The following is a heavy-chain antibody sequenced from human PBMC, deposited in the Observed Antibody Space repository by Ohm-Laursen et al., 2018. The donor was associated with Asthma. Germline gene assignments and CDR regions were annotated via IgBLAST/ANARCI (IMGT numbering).Heavy chain of an antibody. V-gene: IGHV3-30-3*01. Sequence: SLRLSCAASGFTFSSYAMHWVRQAPGKGLEWVAVGGSYYDGGLKYYADSVNGRFTVSRDDSKNTLYLQMNSLRPDDTAVYYCAAWGPRIYWGQGTLVTASS. CDR3: AAWGPRIY. CDR2: GGSYYDGGLK. J-gene: IGHJ4*02. CDR1: GFTFSSYA. D-gene: IGHD3-16*01.